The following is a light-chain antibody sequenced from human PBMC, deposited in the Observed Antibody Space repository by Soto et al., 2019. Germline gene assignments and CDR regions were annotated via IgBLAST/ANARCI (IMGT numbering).Light chain of an antibody. J-gene: IGKJ1*01. CDR3: QQSYSVPLT. CDR1: ESISRY. Sequence: DIPLTQSPSSLSASVRDRVTITCRASESISRYLNWYQHKAGTAPKLLIYAASTLQRGVPGRFSGSGSGTEFSLTISSLQPEDFATYYCQQSYSVPLTFGQGTKVEI. CDR2: AAS. V-gene: IGKV1-39*01.